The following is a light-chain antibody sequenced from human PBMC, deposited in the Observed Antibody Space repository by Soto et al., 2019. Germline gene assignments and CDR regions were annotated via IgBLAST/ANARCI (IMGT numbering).Light chain of an antibody. J-gene: IGKJ1*01. CDR1: QSVGTR. CDR3: QHYGSSLWT. CDR2: GES. Sequence: DILLTQSPDTLSLSPGESATLSCRAAQSVGTRLAWYQHKTGQAPRLLISGESSRATGIPDRFTGSGSETSLTLTISRLEPEDFALYYCQHYGSSLWTFGQGTKVDIK. V-gene: IGKV3-20*01.